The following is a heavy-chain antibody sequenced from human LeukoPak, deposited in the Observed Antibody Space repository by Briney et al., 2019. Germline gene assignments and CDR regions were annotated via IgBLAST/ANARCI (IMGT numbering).Heavy chain of an antibody. CDR3: AEDLFSTVTTESY. V-gene: IGHV3-66*02. J-gene: IGHJ4*02. CDR2: IYSDNT. D-gene: IGHD4-17*01. CDR1: GFTVSNNY. Sequence: GGSLTLSCAAPGFTVSNNYMRWVRQAPGKGLEWVSFIYSDNTHYSDSVKGRFTISRDNAKNSLYLQMNSLRAEDTAVYYCAEDLFSTVTTESYWGQGTLVTVSS.